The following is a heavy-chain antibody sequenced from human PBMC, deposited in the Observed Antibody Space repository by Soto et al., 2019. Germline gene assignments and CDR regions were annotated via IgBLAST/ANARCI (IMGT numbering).Heavy chain of an antibody. D-gene: IGHD3-10*01. CDR2: ITAYNGNT. Sequence: QVQLVQSGAEVKKPGASVKVSCKASGYTFTTYGISWVRQAPGQGLEWMGWITAYNGNTNYAPKLQGRVTMTTDTSTRTAYMELGSPRSDDTAVYDCARVWFGECVHYFDYWGQGTLVTVSS. J-gene: IGHJ4*02. CDR3: ARVWFGECVHYFDY. V-gene: IGHV1-18*01. CDR1: GYTFTTYG.